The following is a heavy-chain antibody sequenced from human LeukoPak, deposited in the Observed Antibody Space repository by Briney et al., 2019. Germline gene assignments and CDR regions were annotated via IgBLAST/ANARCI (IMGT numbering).Heavy chain of an antibody. Sequence: GGSLRLSCAASGFTFNSSGMHWVRQAPGKGLEWVSIISFDGSKRYYADPVKGRFTVSRDNSKNTLYLQMNSLRPEDTAVYFCAKSIGAVGDYWGQGTLVTVSS. V-gene: IGHV3-30*18. CDR2: ISFDGSKR. D-gene: IGHD6-6*01. CDR3: AKSIGAVGDY. CDR1: GFTFNSSG. J-gene: IGHJ4*02.